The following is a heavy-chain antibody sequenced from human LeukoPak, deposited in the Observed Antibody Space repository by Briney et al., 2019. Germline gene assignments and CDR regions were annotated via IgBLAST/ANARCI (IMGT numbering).Heavy chain of an antibody. J-gene: IGHJ4*02. D-gene: IGHD2-2*02. CDR1: GGSISSGSYY. V-gene: IGHV4-61*02. CDR3: ARDHRYCSSTSCYIGFDY. CDR2: IYTSGST. Sequence: TLSLTCTVSGGSISSGSYYWSWIRQPAGEGLAWIWRIYTSGSTNYNPSLKSRFTISVDTSKNQFSLKLSSVTAADTAVYYCARDHRYCSSTSCYIGFDYWGQGTLVTVSS.